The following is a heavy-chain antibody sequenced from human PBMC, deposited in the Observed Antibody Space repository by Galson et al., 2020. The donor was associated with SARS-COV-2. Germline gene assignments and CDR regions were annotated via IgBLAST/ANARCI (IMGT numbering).Heavy chain of an antibody. D-gene: IGHD6-13*01. V-gene: IGHV3-21*01. Sequence: KIGESLKISCAASGLRFSKYTMNWVRQAPGKGPEWLSSMSSSGSQIYYAASVRGRFTISRDNAGNSLYLQMNSLKPEDTAMYYCARAMGTAVLYYWYCDLWGRGTLVTVSS. CDR3: ARAMGTAVLYYWYCDL. J-gene: IGHJ2*01. CDR2: MSSSGSQI. CDR1: GLRFSKYT.